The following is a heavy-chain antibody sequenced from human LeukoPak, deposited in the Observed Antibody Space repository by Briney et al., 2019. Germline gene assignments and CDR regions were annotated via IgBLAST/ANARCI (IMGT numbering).Heavy chain of an antibody. Sequence: GGSLRLSCAASGFTFSSYSMNWVRQAPGKGLEWVSSIRSSRSYIYYADSVKGRFTISRDNAKNSLYLQMNSLRAEDTAVYYCARAWNDVESWFDPWGQGTLVTVSS. CDR3: ARAWNDVESWFDP. CDR1: GFTFSSYS. CDR2: IRSSRSYI. D-gene: IGHD1-1*01. J-gene: IGHJ5*02. V-gene: IGHV3-21*01.